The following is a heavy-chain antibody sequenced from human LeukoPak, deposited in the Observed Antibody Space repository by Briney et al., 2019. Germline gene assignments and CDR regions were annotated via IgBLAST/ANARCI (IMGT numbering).Heavy chain of an antibody. J-gene: IGHJ6*03. CDR3: ARGLLGYYSGGSCYWYYYYYMDV. V-gene: IGHV4-34*01. CDR1: GGSFSGYY. CDR2: INHSGST. Sequence: SETLSLTCAVYGGSFSGYYWSWIRQPPGKGLEWIGEINHSGSTNYNPSPKSRVTISVDTSKNQFSLKLSSVTAADTAVYYCARGLLGYYSGGSCYWYYYYYMDVWGKGTTVTVSS. D-gene: IGHD2-15*01.